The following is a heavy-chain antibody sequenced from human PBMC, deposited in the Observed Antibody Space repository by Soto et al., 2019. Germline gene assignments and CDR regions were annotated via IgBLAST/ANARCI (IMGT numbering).Heavy chain of an antibody. Sequence: QVQLVESGGGLVQPGKSLRLSCAGSGFTFSSYGMDWVRQAPGKGLEWVAVISYDGSNKYYADSMKGRFTISRDNSKTTLYLQMSRLRADATAVYYCAKERMGAGVQGYFDYWGQGTLVTVSS. CDR3: AKERMGAGVQGYFDY. J-gene: IGHJ4*02. D-gene: IGHD3-10*01. CDR2: ISYDGSNK. V-gene: IGHV3-30*18. CDR1: GFTFSSYG.